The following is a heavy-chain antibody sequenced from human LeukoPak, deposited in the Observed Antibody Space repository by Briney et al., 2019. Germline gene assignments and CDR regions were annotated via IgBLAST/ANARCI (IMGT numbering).Heavy chain of an antibody. D-gene: IGHD3-22*01. CDR1: GFTFGDYA. CDR2: IRSKAYGGTT. Sequence: GGSLRLSCTASGFTFGDYAMSWFRQAPGKGLEWVGFIRSKAYGGTTEYAASVKGRFTISRDDSKSIAYLQMNSLKTEDTAVYYCTVSYYYDSSGYPNWFDPWGQGTLVTVPS. V-gene: IGHV3-49*03. J-gene: IGHJ5*02. CDR3: TVSYYYDSSGYPNWFDP.